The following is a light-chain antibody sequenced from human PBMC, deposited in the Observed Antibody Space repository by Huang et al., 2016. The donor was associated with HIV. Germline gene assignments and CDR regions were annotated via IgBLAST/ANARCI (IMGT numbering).Light chain of an antibody. Sequence: EIVMTQSPATLSVSPGERGTLSCRASQTINTNLACYQQTPGQAPRLLISCSSTWATGSPARLSVSGSGTDFSLTVSSLQSEDAAVYYCQQYDSLPGTFGQGTKLEIK. CDR2: CSS. V-gene: IGKV3-15*01. J-gene: IGKJ2*01. CDR1: QTINTN. CDR3: QQYDSLPGT.